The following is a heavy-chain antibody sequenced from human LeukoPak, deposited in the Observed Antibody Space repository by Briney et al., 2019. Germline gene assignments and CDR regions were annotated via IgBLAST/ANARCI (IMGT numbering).Heavy chain of an antibody. CDR3: ATLNWDDGEVSGFDH. CDR1: GFSFRNTW. Sequence: GGSLRLSCTASGFSFRNTWMSWVRQAPGKGLEWVGNIKKDETEIYYADSVKGRFTISRDNAKRSLYLQMNVLRVEDTAVYYCATLNWDDGEVSGFDHWGQGIMVTVSS. D-gene: IGHD1-26*01. CDR2: IKKDETEI. V-gene: IGHV3-7*01. J-gene: IGHJ5*02.